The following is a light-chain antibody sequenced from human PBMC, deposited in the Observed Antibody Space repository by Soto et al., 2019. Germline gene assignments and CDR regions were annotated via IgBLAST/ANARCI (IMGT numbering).Light chain of an antibody. CDR3: SSYTSQSTVV. CDR1: RGDVGGYNY. CDR2: DVS. Sequence: QSALTQPASVSGSPGQSIAISCTGTRGDVGGYNYVSWYQQPPGKAPKLIIYDVSDRPSGVSTRFSGSKSGNTASLTISGLQADDEADYYCSSYTSQSTVVFGGGTKVTVL. V-gene: IGLV2-14*01. J-gene: IGLJ3*02.